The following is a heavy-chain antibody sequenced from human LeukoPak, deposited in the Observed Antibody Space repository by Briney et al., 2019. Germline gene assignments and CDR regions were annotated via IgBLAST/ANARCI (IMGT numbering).Heavy chain of an antibody. CDR1: GGSIIGYW. D-gene: IGHD3-16*01. CDR2: VHDSGDT. J-gene: IGHJ4*02. CDR3: ARHYVFVWGGSSFDS. Sequence: PSETLFLTCTVSGGSIIGYWWCWIRRSPRKGLGWVCLVHDSGDTNYSPSLASRLAISQDMSKNQFSLKLTSVTAADTAVYYCARHYVFVWGGSSFDSWGQGTLVTVSS. V-gene: IGHV4-59*08.